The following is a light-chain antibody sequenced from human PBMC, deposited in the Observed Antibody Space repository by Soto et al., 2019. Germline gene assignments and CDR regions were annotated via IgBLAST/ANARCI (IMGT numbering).Light chain of an antibody. CDR1: SSNIGNNY. CDR2: DNN. J-gene: IGLJ2*01. Sequence: QSVLTQPPSVPAAPGQKVTISRPGNSSNIGNNYVSWYQQLPGTAPKLLIYDNNKRPSGIPDRFSGSKSGTSATLGITGLQTGDEADYYCGTWDSSLSGVVFGGGTQLTVL. V-gene: IGLV1-51*01. CDR3: GTWDSSLSGVV.